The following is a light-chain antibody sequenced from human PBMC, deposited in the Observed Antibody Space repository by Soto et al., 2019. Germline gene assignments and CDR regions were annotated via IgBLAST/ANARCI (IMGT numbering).Light chain of an antibody. J-gene: IGKJ2*01. CDR1: RSITTY. Sequence: EGVLTQSPATLSLSLGERATLSCRASRSITTYLAWYQQKRGQAPRLLIYDASKRATGIPTRFSGSGFGPHFTLTISNLEAGDSALYYCQHLSNCPPLYTFGQGTRLEIK. CDR3: QHLSNCPPLYT. V-gene: IGKV3-11*01. CDR2: DAS.